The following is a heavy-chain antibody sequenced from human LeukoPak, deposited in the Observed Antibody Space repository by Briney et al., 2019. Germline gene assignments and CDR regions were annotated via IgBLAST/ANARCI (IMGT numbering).Heavy chain of an antibody. Sequence: PGGSLRLSCAASGFTFSSYAMSWVRQAPGKGLEWVSAISGRGGSTYYADSVKGRFTISRDNSKNTLYLQMNSLRAEDTAVYYCAKDLELWSGELSVYFDYWGQGTLVTVSS. CDR1: GFTFSSYA. V-gene: IGHV3-23*01. D-gene: IGHD3-10*01. J-gene: IGHJ4*02. CDR3: AKDLELWSGELSVYFDY. CDR2: ISGRGGST.